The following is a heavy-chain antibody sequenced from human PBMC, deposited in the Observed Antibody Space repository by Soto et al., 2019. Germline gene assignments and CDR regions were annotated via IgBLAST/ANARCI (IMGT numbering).Heavy chain of an antibody. Sequence: SETLSLTCTVSGGSISSYYWSWIRQPPGKGLEWIGYIYYSGSTNYNPSLKSRVTISVDTSKNQFSLKLSSVTAADTAVYYCARHWEWPVGYFDWLKMTFSIVGTVIFNHWGQGTQVTVSS. V-gene: IGHV4-59*08. J-gene: IGHJ4*02. CDR3: ARHWEWPVGYFDWLKMTFSIVGTVIFNH. CDR1: GGSISSYY. CDR2: IYYSGST. D-gene: IGHD3-9*01.